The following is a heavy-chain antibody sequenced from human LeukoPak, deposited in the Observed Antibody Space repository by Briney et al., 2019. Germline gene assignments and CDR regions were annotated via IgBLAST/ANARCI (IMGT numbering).Heavy chain of an antibody. J-gene: IGHJ3*01. D-gene: IGHD3-16*01. CDR3: ARDFGPRLYAFDV. V-gene: IGHV3-48*04. CDR1: GFTFSRYS. CDR2: IRVSSRNVI. Sequence: GGSLRLSCAASGFTFSRYSMNWVRQAPGKGVEGLSYIRVSSRNVIDYADSVKGRFTISRDDAKNSLYLQMNSLRAEDTAVYFCARDFGPRLYAFDVWGQGTMITVSS.